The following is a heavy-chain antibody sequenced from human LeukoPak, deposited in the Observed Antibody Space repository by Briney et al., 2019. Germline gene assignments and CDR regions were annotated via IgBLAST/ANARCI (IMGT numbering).Heavy chain of an antibody. CDR1: GGSISSYY. J-gene: IGHJ4*02. D-gene: IGHD6-13*01. CDR3: ARHWVGSSGGYFDY. V-gene: IGHV4-59*08. Sequence: SETLSLTCTVSGGSISSYYWSWIQQPPGKGLEWIGYIYYSGSTNYNPSLKSRVTISVDTSKNQFSLKLSSVTAADTAVYYCARHWVGSSGGYFDYWGQGTLVTVSS. CDR2: IYYSGST.